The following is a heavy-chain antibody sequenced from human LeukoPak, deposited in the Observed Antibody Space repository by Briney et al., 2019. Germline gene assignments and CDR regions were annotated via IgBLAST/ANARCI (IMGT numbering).Heavy chain of an antibody. V-gene: IGHV4-38-2*02. Sequence: PSETLSLTCTVSGYSISSGYYWGWIRPPPGKGLEWIGSIYHSGSTYYNPSLKSRVTISVDTSKNQFSLKLSSVTAADTAVYYCARDVYGSGDNSYYYYYMDVWGKGTTVTISS. J-gene: IGHJ6*03. CDR1: GYSISSGYY. CDR2: IYHSGST. D-gene: IGHD3-10*01. CDR3: ARDVYGSGDNSYYYYYMDV.